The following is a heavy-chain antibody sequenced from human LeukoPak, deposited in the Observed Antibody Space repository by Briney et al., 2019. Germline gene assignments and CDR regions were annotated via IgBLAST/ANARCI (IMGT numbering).Heavy chain of an antibody. D-gene: IGHD3-22*01. CDR3: ARGRPTFNYYHSSDYCSFYFDY. V-gene: IGHV4-39*07. CDR1: GGSISSSSYY. J-gene: IGHJ4*02. CDR2: IYYSGST. Sequence: KPSETLSLTCTVSGGSISSSSYYWGWIRQPPGKGLEWIGGIYYSGSTYYNPSLKSRVTISVDTSKNQFSLKLSSVTAADTAVYYCARGRPTFNYYHSSDYCSFYFDYWGQGTLVTVSS.